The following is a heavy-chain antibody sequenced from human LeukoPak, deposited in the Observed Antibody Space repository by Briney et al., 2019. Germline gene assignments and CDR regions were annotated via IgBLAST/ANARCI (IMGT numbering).Heavy chain of an antibody. CDR1: GFTLCSYL. CDR2: INSDGSST. D-gene: IGHD5-18*01. J-gene: IGHJ4*02. CDR3: ARAGYSYGYVNWGSRVADFDH. Sequence: PGGFLRLSCAASGFTLCSYLMHWVAQAPRKGLVWVSRINSDGSSTTYADSVKGRFTIPRDNAKNTLYLQMNSLRAEDTAVYYCARAGYSYGYVNWGSRVADFDHWGRGTLVTVSS. V-gene: IGHV3-74*01.